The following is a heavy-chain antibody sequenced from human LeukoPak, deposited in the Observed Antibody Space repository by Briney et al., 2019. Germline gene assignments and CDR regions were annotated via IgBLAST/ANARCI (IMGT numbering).Heavy chain of an antibody. J-gene: IGHJ6*04. V-gene: IGHV1-69*05. CDR3: AREKDRSYDFWSGYGLDV. CDR1: GGTFSSYA. D-gene: IGHD3-3*01. CDR2: TIPIFGTA. Sequence: ASVKVSCKASGGTFSSYAISWVRQAPGQGLEWMGRTIPIFGTANYAQKFQGRVTITTDESTSTAYMELSSLRSEDTAVYYCAREKDRSYDFWSGYGLDVWGKGTTVTVSS.